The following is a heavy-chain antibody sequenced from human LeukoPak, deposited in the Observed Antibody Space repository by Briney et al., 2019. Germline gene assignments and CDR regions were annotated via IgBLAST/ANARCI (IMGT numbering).Heavy chain of an antibody. J-gene: IGHJ4*02. V-gene: IGHV4-61*02. D-gene: IGHD6-13*01. CDR1: GGSISSGSYY. CDR2: IYTSGST. Sequence: PSETLSLTCTVSGGSISSGSYYWSWIRQPAGKGLEWIGRIYTSGSTNYNPSLKSRVTISVDTSKNQFSLKLSSVTAADTAVYYCARKASLIGYSSSWSPGRPLRYFDYWGQGTLVTVSS. CDR3: ARKASLIGYSSSWSPGRPLRYFDY.